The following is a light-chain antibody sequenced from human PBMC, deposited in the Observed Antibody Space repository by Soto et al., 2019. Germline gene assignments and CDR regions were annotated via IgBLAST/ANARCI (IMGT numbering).Light chain of an antibody. J-gene: IGKJ5*01. CDR2: GAS. CDR1: DVVGSN. CDR3: QQYHTWPIT. V-gene: IGKV3-15*01. Sequence: EIVLTHSPGTLSLSPWEIATLSCRASDVVGSNLAWYQQKPGQAPRLLISGASTGATGIPARFSGSGSGTEFTLTISSLQSEDCAIYYCQQYHTWPITFGGGTRLEIK.